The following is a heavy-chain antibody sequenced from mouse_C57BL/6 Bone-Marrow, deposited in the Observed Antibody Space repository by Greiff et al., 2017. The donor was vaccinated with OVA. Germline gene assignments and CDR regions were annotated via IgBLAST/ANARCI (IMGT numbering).Heavy chain of an antibody. CDR1: GFTFSNYW. CDR2: IRLKSDNYAT. Sequence: EVQGVESGGGLVQPGGSMKLSCVASGFTFSNYWMNWVRQSPEKGLEWVAQIRLKSDNYATHYAESVKGRFTISRDDSKSSVYQQMNNLRAEDTGIYYCTVGAWFAYWGQGTLVTVSA. V-gene: IGHV6-3*01. CDR3: TVGAWFAY. D-gene: IGHD3-3*01. J-gene: IGHJ3*01.